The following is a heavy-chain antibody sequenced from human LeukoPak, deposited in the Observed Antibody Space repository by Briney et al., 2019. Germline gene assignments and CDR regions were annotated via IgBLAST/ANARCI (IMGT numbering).Heavy chain of an antibody. CDR2: ISYDGSNK. J-gene: IGHJ3*02. D-gene: IGHD7-27*01. CDR1: GFTFSSYA. CDR3: ARAWGDRLRFPDAFDI. Sequence: GGSLRLSCAASGFTFSSYAMHWVRQAPGKGLEWVAVISYDGSNKYYADSVKGRFTISRDNSKNTLYLQMNSLRAEDTAVYYCARAWGDRLRFPDAFDIWGQGTMVTVSS. V-gene: IGHV3-30-3*01.